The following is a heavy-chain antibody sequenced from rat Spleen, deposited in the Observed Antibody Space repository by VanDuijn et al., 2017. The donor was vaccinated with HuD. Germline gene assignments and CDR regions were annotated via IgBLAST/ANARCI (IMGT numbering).Heavy chain of an antibody. Sequence: QVQLKESGPGLVQPSQTLSLTCAVSGFSLISNSVHWVRQPPGKGLEWMGGIWGDGSTDYNSPLKSRLSISRDTSKSQVFLKMNSLQTEDTATYYCARGDYSGPDYWGQGTLVTVSS. V-gene: IGHV2-1*01. J-gene: IGHJ3*01. D-gene: IGHD1-1*01. CDR3: ARGDYSGPDY. CDR1: GFSLISNS. CDR2: IWGDGST.